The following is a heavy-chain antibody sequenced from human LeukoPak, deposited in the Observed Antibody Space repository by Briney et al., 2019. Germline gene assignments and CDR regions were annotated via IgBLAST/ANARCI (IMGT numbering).Heavy chain of an antibody. CDR2: ISSSGSTI. Sequence: GGSLRLSCAASGFTFSSYSMNWVRQAPGKGLEWVSYISSSGSTIYYADSVKGRFTISRDNAKNSLYLQMNSLRAEDTAVYYCARDPDTAMGSDAFDIWGQGTMVTVSS. J-gene: IGHJ3*02. CDR3: ARDPDTAMGSDAFDI. V-gene: IGHV3-48*01. D-gene: IGHD5-18*01. CDR1: GFTFSSYS.